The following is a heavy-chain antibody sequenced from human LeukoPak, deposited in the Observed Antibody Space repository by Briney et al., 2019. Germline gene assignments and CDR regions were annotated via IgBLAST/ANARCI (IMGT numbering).Heavy chain of an antibody. CDR3: ARDLIGSYYDSSGYQLDY. J-gene: IGHJ4*02. V-gene: IGHV1-69*06. CDR1: GGTFCSYA. D-gene: IGHD3-22*01. CDR2: IIPIFGTA. Sequence: GASVKVSCKASGGTFCSYAISWVRRAAGQGVEWMGGIIPIFGTANYAQKFQGRVTITADKSTSTAYMELSSLRSEDTAVYYCARDLIGSYYDSSGYQLDYWGQGTLVTVSS.